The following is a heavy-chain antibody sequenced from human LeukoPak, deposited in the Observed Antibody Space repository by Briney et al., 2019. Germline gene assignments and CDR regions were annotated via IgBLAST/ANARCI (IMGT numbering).Heavy chain of an antibody. Sequence: SVKVSCKASGGTFSSYAISWVRQAPGQGLEWMGGIIPIFGTANYAQKFQGRVTITRDTSASTAYMELSSLRSEDTAVYYCARESGQYGSGSYCWFDPWGQGTLVTVSS. CDR2: IIPIFGTA. CDR3: ARESGQYGSGSYCWFDP. D-gene: IGHD3-10*01. V-gene: IGHV1-69*05. CDR1: GGTFSSYA. J-gene: IGHJ5*02.